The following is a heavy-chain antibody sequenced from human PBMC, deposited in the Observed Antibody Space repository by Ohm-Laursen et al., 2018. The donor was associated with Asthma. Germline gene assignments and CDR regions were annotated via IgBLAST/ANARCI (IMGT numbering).Heavy chain of an antibody. D-gene: IGHD3-10*01. J-gene: IGHJ4*02. CDR3: ARDGRLRGSFDY. CDR1: GDSIRRGGYY. V-gene: IGHV4-31*11. CDR2: IYYSGST. Sequence: TLSLTCAVSGDSIRRGGYYWSWIRQHPGKGLEWIGYIYYSGSTIYNPSLESRLTISVDTSKNQFSLNLSSVTAADTALYYCARDGRLRGSFDYWGQGTLVTVSS.